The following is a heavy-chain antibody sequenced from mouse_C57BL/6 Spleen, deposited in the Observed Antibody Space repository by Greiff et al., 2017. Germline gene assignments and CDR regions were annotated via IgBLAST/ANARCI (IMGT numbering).Heavy chain of an antibody. CDR1: GYTFTSYW. V-gene: IGHV1-50*01. J-gene: IGHJ3*01. Sequence: QVQLQQPGAELVKPGASVKLSCKASGYTFTSYWMQWVKQRPGQGLEWIGEIDPSDSYTNYNQKFKGKATLTVDTSSSTAYMQLSSLTSEDSAAYYCATGFAYWGQGTLVTVSA. CDR3: ATGFAY. CDR2: IDPSDSYT.